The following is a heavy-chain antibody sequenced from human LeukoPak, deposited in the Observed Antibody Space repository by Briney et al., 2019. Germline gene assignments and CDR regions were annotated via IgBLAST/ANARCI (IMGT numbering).Heavy chain of an antibody. CDR3: VRHVARAFDI. J-gene: IGHJ3*02. CDR1: GGSISSYY. Sequence: SETLSLTCTVSGGSISSYYWSWIRQPPGKGLEWIGYIYYSGSTNYNPSLKSRVTISVDTSKNQLSLKLSSVTAADTAVYSCVRHVARAFDIWGQGTKVTVSS. V-gene: IGHV4-59*08. CDR2: IYYSGST.